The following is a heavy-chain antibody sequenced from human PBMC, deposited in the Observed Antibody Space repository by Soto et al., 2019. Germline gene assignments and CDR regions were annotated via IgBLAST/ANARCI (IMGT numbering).Heavy chain of an antibody. CDR1: GFRFSDNW. J-gene: IGHJ4*02. V-gene: IGHV3-7*03. D-gene: IGHD5-12*01. Sequence: PKGSLRLSCATSGFRFSDNWMDWVRQAPGKGLEWVANIKEDGSQTYYAGSVKGRFTISRDNAKNSLYLQMNSLRAEDTAVDYCPKNRGWLQYDSWGQGTMGTVS. CDR2: IKEDGSQT. CDR3: PKNRGWLQYDS.